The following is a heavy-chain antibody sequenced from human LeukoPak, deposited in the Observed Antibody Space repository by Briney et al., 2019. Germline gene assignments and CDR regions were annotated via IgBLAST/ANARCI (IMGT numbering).Heavy chain of an antibody. CDR1: GGSISTSSYY. CDR3: AREVSSTAIINY. Sequence: SETLSLTCTVSGGSISTSSYYWGWIRQPPGKGLGWIGSIYYSGSTYYNPSLKSRVTISVDTSKNQFSLKLSSVTAADTAVYYCAREVSSTAIINYWGQGTLVTVSS. CDR2: IYYSGST. D-gene: IGHD5-18*01. V-gene: IGHV4-39*02. J-gene: IGHJ4*02.